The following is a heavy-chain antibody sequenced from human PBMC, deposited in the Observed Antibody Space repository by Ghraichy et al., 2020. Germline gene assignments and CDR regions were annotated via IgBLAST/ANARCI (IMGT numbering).Heavy chain of an antibody. Sequence: ASVKVSCKASGYTFTSYAMHWVRQAPGQRLEWMGWINAGNGNTKYSQKFQGRVTITRDTSASTAYMELSSLRSEDTAVYYCARDRLSITGTTGPSPYDYWGQGTLVTVSS. CDR2: INAGNGNT. V-gene: IGHV1-3*01. CDR1: GYTFTSYA. J-gene: IGHJ4*02. CDR3: ARDRLSITGTTGPSPYDY. D-gene: IGHD1-7*01.